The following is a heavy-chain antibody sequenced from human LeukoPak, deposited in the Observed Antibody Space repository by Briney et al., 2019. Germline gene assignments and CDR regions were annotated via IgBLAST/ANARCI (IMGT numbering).Heavy chain of an antibody. Sequence: PSETLSLTCAVPGYSISFSYYWGWIRQPPGKGLEWIGTMFHSGNTYYNPSLKSRVTLSLDTSKNQFSLNLNSVAAADTAVYYCARIYGSSSGFDYWGQGTLVTVSS. CDR2: MFHSGNT. D-gene: IGHD6-6*01. CDR3: ARIYGSSSGFDY. CDR1: GYSISFSYY. V-gene: IGHV4-38-2*01. J-gene: IGHJ4*02.